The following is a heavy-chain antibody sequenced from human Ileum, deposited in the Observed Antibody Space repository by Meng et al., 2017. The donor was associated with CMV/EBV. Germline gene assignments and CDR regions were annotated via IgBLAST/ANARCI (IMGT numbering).Heavy chain of an antibody. CDR2: MSYDGSNI. J-gene: IGHJ4*02. V-gene: IGHV3-30-3*01. D-gene: IGHD2-8*01. CDR3: ARDGDACTNGKCYLDY. CDR1: GFTFSKYA. Sequence: GESLNISCAASGFTFSKYAMHWVRQAQGKGLEWVTLMSYDGSNIRYADSVMGRFTISRDNSKNTLYLQMNSLRPEDTAVYYCARDGDACTNGKCYLDYWGQGTLVTVSS.